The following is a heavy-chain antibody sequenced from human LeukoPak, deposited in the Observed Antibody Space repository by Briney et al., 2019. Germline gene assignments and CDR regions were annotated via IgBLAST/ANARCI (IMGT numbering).Heavy chain of an antibody. Sequence: GGSLRLSCAASGFTSSSYGMHWVRQAPGKGLEWVAVISYDGSNKYYADSVKGRFTISRDNSKNTLYLQMNSLRAEDTAVYYCARNYDFWTSYYKGEFDYWGQGTLVTVSS. CDR3: ARNYDFWTSYYKGEFDY. V-gene: IGHV3-30*03. CDR2: ISYDGSNK. D-gene: IGHD3-3*01. J-gene: IGHJ4*02. CDR1: GFTSSSYG.